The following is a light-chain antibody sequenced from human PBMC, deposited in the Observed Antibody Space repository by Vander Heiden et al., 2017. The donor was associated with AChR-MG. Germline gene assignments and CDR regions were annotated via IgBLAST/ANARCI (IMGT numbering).Light chain of an antibody. J-gene: IGKJ3*01. V-gene: IGKV1-8*01. CDR2: AAS. CDR3: QQDDSYPQA. CDR1: QGISSY. Sequence: AIRITQSPSSLPASTGDRVTITCRASQGISSYLAWYQQKPGKAPKLLIYAASTLQSGVPSRFSGSGSATDFTLTISCLQSEDFATYYCQQDDSYPQAFGPGTKVDIK.